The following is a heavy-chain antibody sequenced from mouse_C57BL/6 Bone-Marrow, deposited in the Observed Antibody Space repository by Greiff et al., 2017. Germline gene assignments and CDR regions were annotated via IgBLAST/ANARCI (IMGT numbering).Heavy chain of an antibody. CDR3: ARLGRRGYFDV. D-gene: IGHD1-1*01. CDR2: ISSGGSYT. CDR1: GFTFSSYG. Sequence: EVHLVESGGDLVKPGGSLKLSCAASGFTFSSYGMSWVRQTPDKRLEWVATISSGGSYTYYPDSVKGRFTISRDNAKNTLYLQMSSLKSEDTAMYYCARLGRRGYFDVWGTGTTVTVSS. V-gene: IGHV5-6*01. J-gene: IGHJ1*03.